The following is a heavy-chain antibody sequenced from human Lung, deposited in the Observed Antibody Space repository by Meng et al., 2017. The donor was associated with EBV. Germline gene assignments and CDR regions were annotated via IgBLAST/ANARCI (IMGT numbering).Heavy chain of an antibody. CDR2: ISSEGGTK. CDR3: AKDVEWLVPAS. Sequence: QVQLVDSGGGVVLPGRSLRLSCAASGFTFTDYGMHWVRQAPGKGLEWVAFISSEGGTKYYTDSVRGRFTISRDNSGNTLYLQMNSLKTEDTAVYHCAKDVEWLVPASWGQGTLVTVSS. V-gene: IGHV3-30*18. J-gene: IGHJ5*02. CDR1: GFTFTDYG. D-gene: IGHD6-19*01.